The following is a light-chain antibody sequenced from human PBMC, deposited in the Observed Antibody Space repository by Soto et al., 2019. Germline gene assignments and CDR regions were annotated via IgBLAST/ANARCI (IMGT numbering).Light chain of an antibody. Sequence: QSALSQPASMSGSPGQSITISCTGTSSDVGGYNYVSWYRQYPGKAPKLIIYDVNNRPSEVSNRFSGSKSGNTASLTISGLKADDDADYYCSSHSSSSTLVVFGGGTKVTVL. CDR1: SSDVGGYNY. V-gene: IGLV2-14*03. CDR3: SSHSSSSTLVV. CDR2: DVN. J-gene: IGLJ2*01.